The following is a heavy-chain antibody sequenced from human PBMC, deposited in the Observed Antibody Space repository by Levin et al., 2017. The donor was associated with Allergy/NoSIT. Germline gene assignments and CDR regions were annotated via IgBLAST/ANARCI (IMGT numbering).Heavy chain of an antibody. Sequence: PSETLSLTCTVSDGSINTDYWSWIRQSPGKGLEWIGYIYYSGSTNYNPSLRSRVTISVDTSKNQFSLKLNSVTAADTAVYYCASGFFEYWGQGILVTVSS. CDR1: DGSINTDY. CDR2: IYYSGST. CDR3: ASGFFEY. J-gene: IGHJ4*02. V-gene: IGHV4-59*01.